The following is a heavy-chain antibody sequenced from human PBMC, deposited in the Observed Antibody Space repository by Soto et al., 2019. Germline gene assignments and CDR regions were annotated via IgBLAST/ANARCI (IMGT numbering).Heavy chain of an antibody. CDR2: ISYSGST. CDR1: GCSINSYY. V-gene: IGHV4-59*08. D-gene: IGHD3-9*01. Sequence: PSETLSLTCTLSGCSINSYYWSWIRQPPGRGPEYVGYISYSGSTNYNPSLKGRITMSLDTSKNQFSLKLSSVTAADTAVYYCASLNFDLLTGYYAFDFWGQGTMVTVSS. J-gene: IGHJ3*01. CDR3: ASLNFDLLTGYYAFDF.